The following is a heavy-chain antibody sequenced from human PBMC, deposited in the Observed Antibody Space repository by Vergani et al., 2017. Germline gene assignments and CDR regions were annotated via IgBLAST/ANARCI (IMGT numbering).Heavy chain of an antibody. J-gene: IGHJ6*03. CDR1: GFTFDDYA. Sequence: EVQLVESGGGLVQPGRSLRLSCAASGFTFDDYAMHWVRQAPGKGLEWVSGIRWISGSIGYADSVKGRFTISRDNAKNSLYLQMNSLRAEDTALYYCAKGDQQYYYMDVWGKGTTVTVSS. CDR2: IRWISGSI. D-gene: IGHD2-2*01. V-gene: IGHV3-9*01. CDR3: AKGDQQYYYMDV.